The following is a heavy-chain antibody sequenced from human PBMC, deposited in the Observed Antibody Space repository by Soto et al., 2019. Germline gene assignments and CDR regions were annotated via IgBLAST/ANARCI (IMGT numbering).Heavy chain of an antibody. J-gene: IGHJ4*02. CDR1: GFTFSGSW. CDR3: ATAGTGTFTY. CDR2: ISSDGSST. D-gene: IGHD1-1*01. Sequence: EVQLVESGGGLVQPGGSLRLSCAASGFTFSGSWMHWVRQAPGKGLVWVSRISSDGSSTTYADSVKGRFTISRDNAKKMLYLQMNSLRAEDTAVYYCATAGTGTFTYWGQGTLATVSS. V-gene: IGHV3-74*03.